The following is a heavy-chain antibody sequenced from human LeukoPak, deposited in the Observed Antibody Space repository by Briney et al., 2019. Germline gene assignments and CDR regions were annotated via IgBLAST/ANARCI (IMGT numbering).Heavy chain of an antibody. J-gene: IGHJ6*03. CDR1: GCTFSSYA. D-gene: IGHD3-10*01. CDR3: AKDLVTMVRGARDYYMDV. V-gene: IGHV3-23*01. CDR2: ISGSGGST. Sequence: GGSLRLSCAASGCTFSSYAMSWVRQAPGKGLEWVSAISGSGGSTYYADSVKGRFTISRDNSKNTLYLQMNSLRAVDTAVYYCAKDLVTMVRGARDYYMDVCGKGTTVTVSS.